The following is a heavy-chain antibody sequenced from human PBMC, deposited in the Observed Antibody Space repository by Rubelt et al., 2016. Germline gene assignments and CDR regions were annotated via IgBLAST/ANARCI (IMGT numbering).Heavy chain of an antibody. D-gene: IGHD5-12*01. CDR2: IHPGDSAT. J-gene: IGHJ4*02. Sequence: EVQLVQSGAEVKKPGESLKISCKGSGYRFTNYWIGWVRQMPGKGLEWMGIIHPGDSATRYSPSFQGQVTSSAEKSINTAYLQWSSLKASDTAIYDCSRLMGYSTIDYWGQGTLVTVSS. CDR1: GYRFTNYW. V-gene: IGHV5-51*01. CDR3: SRLMGYSTIDY.